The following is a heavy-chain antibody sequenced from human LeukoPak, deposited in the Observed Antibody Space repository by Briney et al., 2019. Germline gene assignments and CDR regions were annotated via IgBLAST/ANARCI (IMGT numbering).Heavy chain of an antibody. CDR2: ISGSGGST. CDR1: GFTFSSYG. J-gene: IGHJ3*02. D-gene: IGHD2-15*01. CDR3: ARDGRGGGAFDI. Sequence: GGSLRLSCAASGFTFSSYGMSWVRQAPGKGLEWVSAISGSGGSTYYADSVKGPFTISRDNSKNTLYLQMNSLRAEDTAVYYCARDGRGGGAFDIWGQGTMVTVSS. V-gene: IGHV3-23*01.